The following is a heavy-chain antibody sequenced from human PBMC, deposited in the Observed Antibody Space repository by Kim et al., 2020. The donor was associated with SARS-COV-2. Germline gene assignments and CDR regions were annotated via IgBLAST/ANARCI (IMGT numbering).Heavy chain of an antibody. D-gene: IGHD6-6*01. Sequence: LNGRVTISVDTSKNQLSLKLSSVTAADTAVYYCARDRKRVAARPLYGMDVWGQGTTVTVSS. J-gene: IGHJ6*02. V-gene: IGHV4-59*01. CDR3: ARDRKRVAARPLYGMDV.